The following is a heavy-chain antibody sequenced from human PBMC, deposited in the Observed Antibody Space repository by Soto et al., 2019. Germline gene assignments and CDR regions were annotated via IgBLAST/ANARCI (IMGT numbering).Heavy chain of an antibody. V-gene: IGHV4-39*01. CDR1: GGSISSTSYY. CDR2: IYYSGTT. J-gene: IGHJ5*02. Sequence: QLQLQESGPGLVKPSETLSLTCTVSGGSISSTSYYWGWIRQPPGKGLEWIGRIYYSGTTHYNPSLSTRVTISVATSDNQFSLKLHSVTAADTAVYYCASLDGPGGMFAPWGQGTLVTVSS. CDR3: ASLDGPGGMFAP. D-gene: IGHD3-16*01.